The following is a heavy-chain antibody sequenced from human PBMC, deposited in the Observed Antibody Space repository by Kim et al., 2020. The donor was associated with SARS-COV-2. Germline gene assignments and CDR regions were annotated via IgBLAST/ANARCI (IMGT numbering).Heavy chain of an antibody. D-gene: IGHD3-16*01. V-gene: IGHV3-23*01. CDR1: GFSFSTYT. Sequence: GGSLRLSCAASGFSFSTYTLSWVRQAPGKGLEWVSAMSGSDGSTYYADSVKGRFTISRDNSMNTLYLQMNSLRAEDTAEYFCAAPYYLYTFDIWGQGTVVTVSS. CDR2: MSGSDGST. CDR3: AAPYYLYTFDI. J-gene: IGHJ3*02.